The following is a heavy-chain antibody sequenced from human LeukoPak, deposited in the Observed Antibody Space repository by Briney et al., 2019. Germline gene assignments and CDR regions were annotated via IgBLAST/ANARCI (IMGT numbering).Heavy chain of an antibody. CDR2: IYYSGST. V-gene: IGHV4-59*01. D-gene: IGHD6-6*01. Sequence: SETLSLTCTVSGGSISSYYWSWIRQPPGKGLEWIGYIYYSGSTNYNPSLKSRVTISVDTSKNQFSLKLSSVTAADTAVYYCARAKRVAARPGAFDYWGQGTLVTVSS. J-gene: IGHJ4*02. CDR1: GGSISSYY. CDR3: ARAKRVAARPGAFDY.